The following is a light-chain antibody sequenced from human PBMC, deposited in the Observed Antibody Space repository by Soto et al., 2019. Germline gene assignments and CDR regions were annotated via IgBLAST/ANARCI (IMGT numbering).Light chain of an antibody. V-gene: IGLV1-51*02. CDR1: SSNIGNNF. CDR2: ETN. CDR3: GTWDNTLSLVV. Sequence: SGLAQPPSVSAAPGQKVTISCSGSSSNIGNNFVSWYQHLPGTAPKLLTYETNKRPSGIPDRFSGSKSGPSAPLGITGPQTGDEAFLYCGTWDNTLSLVVFGVGTKPTF. J-gene: IGLJ2*01.